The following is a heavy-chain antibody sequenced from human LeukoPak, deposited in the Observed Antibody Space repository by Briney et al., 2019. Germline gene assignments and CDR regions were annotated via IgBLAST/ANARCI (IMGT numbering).Heavy chain of an antibody. V-gene: IGHV4-38-2*02. J-gene: IGHJ3*02. CDR2: IYHSGST. D-gene: IGHD3-22*01. CDR3: ARGGVVVTMIVVVTKGAFDI. CDR1: GYSTSSGYY. Sequence: PSETLSLTCTVSGYSTSSGYYWGWIRQPPGKGLEWIGSIYHSGSTYYNPSLKSPVTISVDTSQNQFSPKLSSVTAADTAVYYCARGGVVVTMIVVVTKGAFDIWGQGTMVTVSS.